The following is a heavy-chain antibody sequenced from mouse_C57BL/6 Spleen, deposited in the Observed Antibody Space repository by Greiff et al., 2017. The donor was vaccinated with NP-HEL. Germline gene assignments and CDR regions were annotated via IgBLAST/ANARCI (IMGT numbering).Heavy chain of an antibody. CDR1: GFTFSSYA. Sequence: EVMLVESGGGLVKPGGSLKLSCAASGFTFSSYAMSWVRQTPEKRLEWVATISDGGSYTYYPDNVKGRFIISRDNAKNNLYLQMSHLKSEDTAMYYCARDGVVEHAMDYWGQGTPVTVSS. J-gene: IGHJ4*01. V-gene: IGHV5-4*01. D-gene: IGHD1-1*01. CDR2: ISDGGSYT. CDR3: ARDGVVEHAMDY.